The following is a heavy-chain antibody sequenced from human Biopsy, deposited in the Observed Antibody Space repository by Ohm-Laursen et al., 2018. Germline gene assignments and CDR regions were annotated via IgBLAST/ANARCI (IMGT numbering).Heavy chain of an antibody. CDR3: ARDQRGPSLLEAKLTPNYFDY. J-gene: IGHJ4*02. CDR1: EFTFSNYW. CDR2: ISASDDSK. V-gene: IGHV3-21*01. Sequence: SLRLSCAASEFTFSNYWMHWVRQAPGKGLEWVSSISASDDSKYYGDSVKGRFTISRDNAKNSLYLQMNSLRAEDTAVYYCARDQRGPSLLEAKLTPNYFDYWGRGSLVTVSS. D-gene: IGHD1-1*01.